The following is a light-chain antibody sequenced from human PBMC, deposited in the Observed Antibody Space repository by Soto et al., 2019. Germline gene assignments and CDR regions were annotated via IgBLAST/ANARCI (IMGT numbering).Light chain of an antibody. CDR1: QSVSSN. CDR3: QQYETFSGT. CDR2: GAS. Sequence: EIVMTQSPATLSVSPGERATLSCRASQSVSSNLAWYQQKPGQAPRLLIYGASSRATGIPDRFSGSGSGTKFTLTIASLQPDDFATYYCQQYETFSGTFGPGTKVDIK. V-gene: IGKV3D-15*01. J-gene: IGKJ1*01.